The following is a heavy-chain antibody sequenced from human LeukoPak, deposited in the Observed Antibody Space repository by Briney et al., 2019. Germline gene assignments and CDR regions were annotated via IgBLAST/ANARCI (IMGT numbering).Heavy chain of an antibody. CDR1: GFTFSSYS. CDR2: ISSSSSYI. V-gene: IGHV3-21*01. CDR3: ARVHSAVAGTGFDY. D-gene: IGHD6-19*01. J-gene: IGHJ4*02. Sequence: PGGSLRLSCAASGFTFSSYSMNWVRQAPGKGLEWVSSISSSSSYIYYADSVKGRFTISRDNAKNSLYLQMNSLRAEDTAVYYCARVHSAVAGTGFDYWGQGTLVTVSS.